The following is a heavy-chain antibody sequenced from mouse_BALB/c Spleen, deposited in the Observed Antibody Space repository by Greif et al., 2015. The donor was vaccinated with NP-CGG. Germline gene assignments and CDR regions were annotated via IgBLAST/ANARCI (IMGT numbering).Heavy chain of an antibody. CDR3: ARYYRYPYYAMDY. D-gene: IGHD2-14*01. J-gene: IGHJ4*01. V-gene: IGHV14-3*02. CDR1: GFNIKDTY. Sequence: VQLQQPGAELVKPGASVRLSCTASGFNIKDTYMHWVKQRPEQGLEWIGRIDPANGNTKYDPKFQGKATITADTSSNXAYLQLSRLTSEDTAVYYCARYYRYPYYAMDYWGQGTSVTVYS. CDR2: IDPANGNT.